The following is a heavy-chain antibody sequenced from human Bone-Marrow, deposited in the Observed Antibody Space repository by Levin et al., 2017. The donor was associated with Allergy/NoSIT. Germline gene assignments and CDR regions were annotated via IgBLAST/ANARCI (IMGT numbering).Heavy chain of an antibody. V-gene: IGHV3-23*01. CDR2: LSAGGDGT. J-gene: IGHJ4*02. CDR1: GFPFNSYA. CDR3: AKDRGGYSYGHGFDY. D-gene: IGHD5-18*01. Sequence: GGSLRLSCAASGFPFNSYAMSWVRQVPGKGLEWVSGLSAGGDGTNYADSVKGRFTLSSDNSKNTLFLKCSSLRAGETAVYYCAKDRGGYSYGHGFDYWGQGTLVTVSS.